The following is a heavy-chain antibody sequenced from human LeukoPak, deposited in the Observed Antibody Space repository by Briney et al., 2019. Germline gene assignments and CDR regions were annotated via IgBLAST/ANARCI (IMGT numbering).Heavy chain of an antibody. CDR3: GKTTTGYSSGQKPAWPVDY. D-gene: IGHD6-19*01. Sequence: GGSLRLSCEPSGFTFGSYAMYWVRQAPGKGLEWVAGIFGSGGSAHYADSAKGRFTISRDNSKNTVYLQINSLRAEDTAVYYCGKTTTGYSSGQKPAWPVDYWGQGTLVTVSS. V-gene: IGHV3-23*01. CDR1: GFTFGSYA. J-gene: IGHJ4*02. CDR2: IFGSGGSA.